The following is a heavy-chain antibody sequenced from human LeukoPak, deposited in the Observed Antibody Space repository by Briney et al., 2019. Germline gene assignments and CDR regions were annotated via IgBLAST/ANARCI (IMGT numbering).Heavy chain of an antibody. CDR2: ITGTADKT. D-gene: IGHD6-19*01. CDR3: ARRGGSRGWGAFDI. CDR1: GFTFTNYV. J-gene: IGHJ3*02. V-gene: IGHV3-23*01. Sequence: GGSLRLSCAASGFTFTNYVMNWVRQAPGKGLEWVSSITGTADKTYDADSVEGRFTISRDNSKNTLSLQMSSLRVEDTAIYYCARRGGSRGWGAFDIWGQGTIVTVSS.